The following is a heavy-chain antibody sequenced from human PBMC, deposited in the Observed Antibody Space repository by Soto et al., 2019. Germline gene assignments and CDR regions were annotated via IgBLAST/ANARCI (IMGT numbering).Heavy chain of an antibody. CDR2: MYPGDSDT. Sequence: GESLKISCKGSGYRFTNYWIGWVRQMPGKGLEWMGIMYPGDSDTIYSPPFQGQVTISVDKSTNTAYLQWSSLKASDTAMYYCARGVVVAGTTNGFDIWGQGTMVNVS. V-gene: IGHV5-51*01. J-gene: IGHJ3*02. CDR1: GYRFTNYW. CDR3: ARGVVVAGTTNGFDI. D-gene: IGHD6-19*01.